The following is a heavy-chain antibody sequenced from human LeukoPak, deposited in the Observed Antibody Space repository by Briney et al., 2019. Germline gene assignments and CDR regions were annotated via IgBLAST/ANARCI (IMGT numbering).Heavy chain of an antibody. V-gene: IGHV3-30-3*01. D-gene: IGHD6-6*01. Sequence: PGGSLRLSCAASGFTFSSHAMHWVRQAPGKGLEWVAVISYDGSSKYYADSVKGRFTISRDNSKNTLYLQMNSLRAEDTAVYYCAKDILAASNYYYYYMDVWGKGTTVTVSS. CDR2: ISYDGSSK. J-gene: IGHJ6*03. CDR1: GFTFSSHA. CDR3: AKDILAASNYYYYYMDV.